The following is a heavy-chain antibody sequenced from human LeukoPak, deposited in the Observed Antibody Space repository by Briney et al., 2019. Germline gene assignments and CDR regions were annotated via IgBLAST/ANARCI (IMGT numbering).Heavy chain of an antibody. Sequence: SETLSLTCTVSGGSISSYYWSWIRQPPGKGLEWIGSIYYSGSTYYNPSLKSRVTISVDTSKNQFSLKLSSVTAADTAVYYCARPYSSSWHYFDYWGQGTLVTVSS. D-gene: IGHD6-13*01. V-gene: IGHV4-59*05. CDR1: GGSISSYY. J-gene: IGHJ4*02. CDR3: ARPYSSSWHYFDY. CDR2: IYYSGST.